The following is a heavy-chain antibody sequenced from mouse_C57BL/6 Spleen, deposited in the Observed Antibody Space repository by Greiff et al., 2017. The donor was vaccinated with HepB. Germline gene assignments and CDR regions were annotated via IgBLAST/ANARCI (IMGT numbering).Heavy chain of an antibody. CDR1: GFNINNTY. Sequence: EVKVVESVAELVRPGASVKLSCTASGFNINNTYMHWVKQRPEQGLEWIGRIDPANGNTKYAPKFQGKATITADTSSNTAYLQLSSLTSEDTAIYYCARGNWEGAWFAYWGQGTLVTVSA. CDR3: ARGNWEGAWFAY. D-gene: IGHD4-1*01. J-gene: IGHJ3*01. V-gene: IGHV14-3*01. CDR2: IDPANGNT.